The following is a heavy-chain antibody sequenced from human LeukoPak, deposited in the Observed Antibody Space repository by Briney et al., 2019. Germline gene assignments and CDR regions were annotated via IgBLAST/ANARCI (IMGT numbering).Heavy chain of an antibody. V-gene: IGHV4-38-2*01. CDR3: ARVGGDDSTGHYSVDY. CDR2: LHHSGST. Sequence: SETLSLTCAVSGYSITSIYWWGWIRQTPGRGLEWIGSLHHSGSTSYSPSLKSRVTISVDTSKNQFSLRLSSVTAADTAVYYCARVGGDDSTGHYSVDYWGKGTLVTVSS. CDR1: GYSITSIYW. J-gene: IGHJ4*02. D-gene: IGHD3-22*01.